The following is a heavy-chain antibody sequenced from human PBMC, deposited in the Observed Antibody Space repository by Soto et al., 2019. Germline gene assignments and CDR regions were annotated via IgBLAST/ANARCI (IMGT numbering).Heavy chain of an antibody. CDR3: AKGSFGFDY. J-gene: IGHJ4*02. Sequence: SERSLRRKCADSGVTFTSNTMTWVRQVPGEGLQWVSSISKSGDSTYYADSVKGRFTTSRDNSKNTLYLQMNSLRAEDTAIYYCAKGSFGFDYWGQGTLVTVSS. CDR1: GVTFTSNT. V-gene: IGHV3-23*01. CDR2: ISKSGDST. D-gene: IGHD3-10*01.